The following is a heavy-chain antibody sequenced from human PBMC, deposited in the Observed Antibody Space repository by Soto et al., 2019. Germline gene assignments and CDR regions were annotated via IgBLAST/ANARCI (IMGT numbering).Heavy chain of an antibody. J-gene: IGHJ6*02. CDR3: ASAGGDYYYGIEV. CDR1: GFSFSDYY. V-gene: IGHV3-11*06. D-gene: IGHD2-8*02. Sequence: HVQLVESGGGLVKPGGFLRLSCAASGFSFSDYYMSWIRQARWKGLEWVSYISSSSGYTNYADSVKGRFTISRDNAKNALYLQMNRLRAEDTAVYYCASAGGDYYYGIEVWGQGTTVTVSS. CDR2: ISSSSGYT.